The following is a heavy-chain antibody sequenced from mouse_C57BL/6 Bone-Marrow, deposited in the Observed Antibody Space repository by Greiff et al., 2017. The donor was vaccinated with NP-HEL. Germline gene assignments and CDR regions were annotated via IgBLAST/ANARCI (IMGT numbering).Heavy chain of an antibody. V-gene: IGHV1-75*01. CDR3: ARRGYYYGSSYGYFDY. D-gene: IGHD1-1*01. CDR2: IFPGSGST. Sequence: QVQLQQSGPELVKPGASVKISCKASGYTFTDYYINWVKQRPGQGLEWIGWIFPGSGSTYYNEKLKGKATLTVDNSSSTAYMLLSSLTSEDSAVYFCARRGYYYGSSYGYFDYWGQGTTLTVSS. CDR1: GYTFTDYY. J-gene: IGHJ2*01.